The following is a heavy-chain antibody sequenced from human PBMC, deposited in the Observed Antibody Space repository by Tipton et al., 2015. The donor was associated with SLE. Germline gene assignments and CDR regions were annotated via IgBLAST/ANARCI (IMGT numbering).Heavy chain of an antibody. Sequence: VQLVQSGGGLIQAGGSLRLSCAASGFTVSSNYMSWVRQAPGKGLEWVSVIYSDGSTYYADSVKGRFTISRDNAKDSLWLQMNSLRAEDTAIYYCAQGGRYHYSSWGQGTLVTVSS. V-gene: IGHV3-53*01. CDR1: GFTVSSNY. CDR2: IYSDGST. J-gene: IGHJ5*02. CDR3: AQGGRYHYSS. D-gene: IGHD3-16*02.